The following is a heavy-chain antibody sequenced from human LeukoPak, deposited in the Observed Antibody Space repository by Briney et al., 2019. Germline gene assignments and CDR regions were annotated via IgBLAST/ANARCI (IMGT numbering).Heavy chain of an antibody. D-gene: IGHD3-16*01. CDR2: IYYSGST. CDR1: GGSISSYY. J-gene: IGHJ6*02. Sequence: SETLSLTCTVSGGSISSYYWSWIRQPPGKGLEWIGYIYYSGSTNYNPSLKSRVTISVDTSKNQFPLKLSSVTAADTAVYYCARWGYYYGMDVWGQGTTVTVSS. V-gene: IGHV4-59*08. CDR3: ARWGYYYGMDV.